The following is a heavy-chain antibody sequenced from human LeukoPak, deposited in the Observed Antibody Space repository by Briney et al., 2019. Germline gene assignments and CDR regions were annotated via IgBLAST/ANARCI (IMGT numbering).Heavy chain of an antibody. D-gene: IGHD3-22*01. Sequence: SETLSLTCAVYGGSFSDNYWTWIRQPPGKGLEFIGEINHSGSTNYNPSLKSRVTLSVDTSKNQFSLRLKSVTAADTAVYYCPSGLYHYDTSGYSLPKCYMHLWGTGPTVPVSS. J-gene: IGHJ6*03. V-gene: IGHV4-34*01. CDR3: PSGLYHYDTSGYSLPKCYMHL. CDR2: INHSGST. CDR1: GGSFSDNY.